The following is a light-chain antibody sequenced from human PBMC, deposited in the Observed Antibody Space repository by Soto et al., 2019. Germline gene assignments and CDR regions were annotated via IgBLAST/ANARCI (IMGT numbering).Light chain of an antibody. CDR1: QSVSSN. CDR3: QQYNNWPTWT. V-gene: IGKV3-15*01. Sequence: EIVMTQSPATLSVSPGERATLSCRASQSVSSNLAWYQQKPGQAPRLLIYGASTRATGIPARFSGSGSGTEFTLTISSLQSADFAVYSCQQYNNWPTWTFGQGTKVEIK. J-gene: IGKJ1*01. CDR2: GAS.